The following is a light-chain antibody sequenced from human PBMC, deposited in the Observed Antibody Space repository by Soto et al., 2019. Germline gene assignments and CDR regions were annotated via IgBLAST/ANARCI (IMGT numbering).Light chain of an antibody. J-gene: IGKJ1*01. CDR1: QGISGY. Sequence: DIKLTQSPSFLSASLGERVTITCRASQGISGYLAGYQKKPGKAPKLLLYAASTFKSGFPSRFSGSGSGTEFTLTISSLQPEDFAPYYCQQLNSYHRTFGQGTKVEIK. CDR3: QQLNSYHRT. V-gene: IGKV1-9*01. CDR2: AAS.